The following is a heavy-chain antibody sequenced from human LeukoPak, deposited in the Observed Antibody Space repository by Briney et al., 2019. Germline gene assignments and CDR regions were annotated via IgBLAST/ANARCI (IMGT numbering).Heavy chain of an antibody. D-gene: IGHD4-11*01. CDR1: GGSFSGYY. J-gene: IGHJ4*02. CDR2: INHSGST. V-gene: IGHV4-34*01. CDR3: ARGSPVRAYY. Sequence: PSETLSLTCAVSGGSFSGYYWSWIRQPPGKGLEWIGEINHSGSTNYNPSLKSRVTISVDTSKNQFSLKLSSVTAADTAVYYCARGSPVRAYYWGQGTLVTVSS.